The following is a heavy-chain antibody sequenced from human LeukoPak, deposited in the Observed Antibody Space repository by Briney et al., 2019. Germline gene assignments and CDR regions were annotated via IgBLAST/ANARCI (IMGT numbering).Heavy chain of an antibody. D-gene: IGHD3/OR15-3a*01. CDR3: ARQTGSGLFILP. J-gene: IGHJ4*02. Sequence: SETLSLTCTVSGVSISSSNSYWGWIRQPPGQGLEWIGSIYYSGNTYYNASLKSQVSISIDTSKNQFSLKLTSVTAADTAVYYCARQTGSGLFILPGGQGTLVTVSS. CDR2: IYYSGNT. CDR1: GVSISSSNSY. V-gene: IGHV4-39*01.